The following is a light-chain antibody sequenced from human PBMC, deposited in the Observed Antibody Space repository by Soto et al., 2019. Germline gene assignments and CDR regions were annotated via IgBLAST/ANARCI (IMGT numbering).Light chain of an antibody. CDR2: EVS. CDR3: SSFTRRTPYV. J-gene: IGLJ1*01. CDR1: RSVVCGYNF. Sequence: QCVLTQRASGCGSPGQAITISCTGTRSVVCGYNFVSCYLLRPCKALKPMIYEVSNRPSGLSHRSSGSKSGNTASLTISRLFLEAVSDYYCSSFTRRTPYVIRPRTMLTVL. V-gene: IGLV2-14*01.